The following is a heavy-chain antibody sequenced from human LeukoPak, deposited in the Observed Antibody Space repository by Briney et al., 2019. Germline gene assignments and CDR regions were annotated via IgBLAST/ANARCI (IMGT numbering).Heavy chain of an antibody. CDR2: INWNGGST. Sequence: GSLRLSCAASGFTFDDYGMSWVRQAPGKGLEWVSGINWNGGSTGYADSVKGRFTISRDNAKNSLYLQMNSLRAEDTALYYCAREGGGFSSGWSYYYYMDVWGKGTTVTVSS. J-gene: IGHJ6*03. D-gene: IGHD6-19*01. CDR3: AREGGGFSSGWSYYYYMDV. CDR1: GFTFDDYG. V-gene: IGHV3-20*04.